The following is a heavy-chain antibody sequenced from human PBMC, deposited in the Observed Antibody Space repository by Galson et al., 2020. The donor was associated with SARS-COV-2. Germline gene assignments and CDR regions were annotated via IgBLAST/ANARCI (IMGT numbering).Heavy chain of an antibody. D-gene: IGHD3-9*01. Sequence: ASVQVSCKASGYTFTDYYIHWVRQAPRQGLEWMGWINPKSGGTNYAQKFEGRVTMTRDTSITTAYMELSRLRADDTAVYYCARLRYYDVLTGYIVDVWGQGTMVTVSS. J-gene: IGHJ6*02. CDR2: INPKSGGT. CDR3: ARLRYYDVLTGYIVDV. CDR1: GYTFTDYY. V-gene: IGHV1-2*02.